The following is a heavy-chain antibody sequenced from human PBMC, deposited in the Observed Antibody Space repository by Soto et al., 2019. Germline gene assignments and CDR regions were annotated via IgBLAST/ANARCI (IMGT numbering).Heavy chain of an antibody. CDR1: GFTFSSYG. Sequence: QVQLVESGGGVVQPGRSLRLSCAASGFTFSSYGMHWVRQAPGKGLEWVAVIWYDGSNKYYADSVKGRFTISRDNSKNXQYXQXNSLRAEDTAVYYCAREPPSPSYCSSTSCYGDYFDYWGQGTLVTVSS. D-gene: IGHD2-2*01. CDR2: IWYDGSNK. J-gene: IGHJ4*02. CDR3: AREPPSPSYCSSTSCYGDYFDY. V-gene: IGHV3-33*01.